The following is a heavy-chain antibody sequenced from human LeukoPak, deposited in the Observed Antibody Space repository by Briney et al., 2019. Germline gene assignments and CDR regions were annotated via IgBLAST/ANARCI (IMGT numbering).Heavy chain of an antibody. CDR3: TTGIRGD. V-gene: IGHV3-15*01. D-gene: IGHD3-3*02. CDR2: IQSKTDGGKT. Sequence: GGSLRLSCAASGFTVSNNYMSWVRQAPGRGLEWVGRIQSKTDGGKTDYAAPVKGRFTISRDDSKNTLYLQMNSLKTEDTAIYYCTTGIRGDWGQGTLVTVSS. CDR1: GFTVSNNY. J-gene: IGHJ4*02.